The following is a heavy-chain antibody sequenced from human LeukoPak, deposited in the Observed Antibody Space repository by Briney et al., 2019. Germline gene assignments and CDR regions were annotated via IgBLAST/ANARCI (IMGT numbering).Heavy chain of an antibody. D-gene: IGHD5-24*01. CDR1: RGSISRSSYY. V-gene: IGHV4-39*01. CDR3: ATQYTIEGLN. Sequence: PSETLSLTCTVSRGSISRSSYYWSWIRQPPGKGLEWIGEINHSGSTNYNPSLKSRVTISVDTSKNQFSLKLSSVTAADTAVYYCATQYTIEGLNWGQGTLVTVSS. CDR2: INHSGST. J-gene: IGHJ4*02.